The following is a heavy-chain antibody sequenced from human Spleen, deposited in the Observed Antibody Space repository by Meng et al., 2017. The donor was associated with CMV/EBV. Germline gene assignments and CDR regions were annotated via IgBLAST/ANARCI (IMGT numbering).Heavy chain of an antibody. Sequence: GSLRLSCTASGFTFGDYAMSWVRQPPGKGLEWIGEINHSGSTNYNPSLKSRVTISVDTSKNQFSLKLSSVTAADTAVYYWAGDYYHKADAFDIWGQGTVVTVSS. J-gene: IGHJ3*02. CDR2: INHSGST. D-gene: IGHD3-22*01. CDR1: GFTFGDYA. V-gene: IGHV4-34*08. CDR3: AGDYYHKADAFDI.